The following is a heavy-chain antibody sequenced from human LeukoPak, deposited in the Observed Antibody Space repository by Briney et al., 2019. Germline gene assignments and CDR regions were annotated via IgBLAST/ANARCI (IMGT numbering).Heavy chain of an antibody. CDR1: GFTFSSHG. Sequence: GGSLRLSCAASGFTFSSHGMSWVGQAPGKGLEWVSGISGSGGGTFYADSVRGRFTISRDNSKNTVYLQMNSLRAEDTAVYYCAKSATTVTSNFDYWGQGTLVTVSS. CDR3: AKSATTVTSNFDY. V-gene: IGHV3-23*01. D-gene: IGHD4-17*01. CDR2: ISGSGGGT. J-gene: IGHJ4*02.